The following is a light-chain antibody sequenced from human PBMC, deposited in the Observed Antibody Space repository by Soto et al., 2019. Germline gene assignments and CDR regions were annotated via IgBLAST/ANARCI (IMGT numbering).Light chain of an antibody. CDR1: QSISSL. CDR3: QQYNTYST. Sequence: DIQMTQSPSSLSASVGDRVTITCQASQSISSLLAWYQQKPGKAPKILIYDASSLESGVPSRFSGSGSGTEFTLTISSLQPDDFATYYCQQYNTYSTFGQGTRLEIK. CDR2: DAS. J-gene: IGKJ5*01. V-gene: IGKV1-5*01.